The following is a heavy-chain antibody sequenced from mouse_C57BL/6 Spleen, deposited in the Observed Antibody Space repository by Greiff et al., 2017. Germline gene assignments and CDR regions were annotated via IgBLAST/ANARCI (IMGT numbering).Heavy chain of an antibody. CDR1: GYTFTDYN. CDR3: ARGYYDYDGGFAY. V-gene: IGHV1-22*01. D-gene: IGHD2-4*01. CDR2: INPNNGGT. Sequence: DVQLQESGPELVKPGASVKMSCKASGYTFTDYNMHWVKQSHGKSLEWIGYINPNNGGTSYNQKFKGKATLTVNKSSSTAYMELRSLTSEESAVYYCARGYYDYDGGFAYWGQGTLVTVSA. J-gene: IGHJ3*01.